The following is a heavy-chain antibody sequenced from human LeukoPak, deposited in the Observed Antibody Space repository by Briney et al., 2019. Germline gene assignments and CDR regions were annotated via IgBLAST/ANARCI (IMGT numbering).Heavy chain of an antibody. CDR2: IYYSGTT. D-gene: IGHD6-13*01. Sequence: PSETLSLTCTVSGGSLSSGSSYWAWLRQPPGKGLEWIGCIYYSGTTKYNPSLKSRVSISVDTSKNHFSLKVSSVTAADTAVYYCARKPKGSSNFDYWGQGTLVTVSS. CDR1: GGSLSSGSSY. J-gene: IGHJ4*02. V-gene: IGHV4-61*03. CDR3: ARKPKGSSNFDY.